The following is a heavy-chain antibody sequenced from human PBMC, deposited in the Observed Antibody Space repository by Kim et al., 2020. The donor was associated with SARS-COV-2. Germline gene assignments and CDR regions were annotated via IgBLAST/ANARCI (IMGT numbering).Heavy chain of an antibody. CDR3: MTVNSGLRG. V-gene: IGHV3-15*01. J-gene: IGHJ4*02. Sequence: GGSLRLSCEASRFTFSKADMNWVRQTPEKGLEWVGRIKTTTDGGTTDYAAPVKGRFTISRDDSKNTLFLQMNSLKTEDTAVYYCMTVNSGLRGWGQGTLVTVSS. CDR2: IKTTTDGGTT. CDR1: RFTFSKAD. D-gene: IGHD1-7*01.